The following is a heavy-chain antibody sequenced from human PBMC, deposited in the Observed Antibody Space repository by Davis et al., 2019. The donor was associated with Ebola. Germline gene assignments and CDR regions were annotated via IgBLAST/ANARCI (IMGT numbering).Heavy chain of an antibody. Sequence: GSLRLSCSVSGASISSYYWSWIRQPPGKGLEWIGYIYYSGSTNYNPSLKSRVTISVDTSRNQFSLKLSSVTAADTAVYYCAREEGYCSGGSCYSGPFDYWGQGTLVTVSS. CDR3: AREEGYCSGGSCYSGPFDY. CDR2: IYYSGST. CDR1: GASISSYY. V-gene: IGHV4-59*12. J-gene: IGHJ4*02. D-gene: IGHD2-15*01.